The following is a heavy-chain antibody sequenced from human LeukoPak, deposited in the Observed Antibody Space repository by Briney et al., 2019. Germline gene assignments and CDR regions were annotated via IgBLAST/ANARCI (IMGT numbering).Heavy chain of an antibody. D-gene: IGHD1-26*01. V-gene: IGHV3-30-3*01. CDR1: GFTFSSYA. CDR3: ARGGGSLWDYFDY. CDR2: ISYDGSNK. J-gene: IGHJ4*02. Sequence: GGSLRLSCAASGFTFSSYAMHWVRQAPGKGLEWVAVISYDGSNKYYADSVKGRFTISRDNSKNTLYLQMNSLRAEDTAVYYCARGGGSLWDYFDYWGQGTLVTVSP.